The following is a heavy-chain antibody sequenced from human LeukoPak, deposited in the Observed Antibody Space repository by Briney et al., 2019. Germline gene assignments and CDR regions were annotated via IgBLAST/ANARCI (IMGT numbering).Heavy chain of an antibody. V-gene: IGHV3-74*01. Sequence: GGSLRLSCAASGFIFSNYWMHWVRQGPGKKGLVWVSRINSDGSSIAYADSVEGRFTISRDNAKNTLDLQMNSLRAEDTAVYYCVRGAPFDYWGQGTLVTVSS. CDR1: GFIFSNYW. CDR3: VRGAPFDY. CDR2: INSDGSSI. J-gene: IGHJ4*02.